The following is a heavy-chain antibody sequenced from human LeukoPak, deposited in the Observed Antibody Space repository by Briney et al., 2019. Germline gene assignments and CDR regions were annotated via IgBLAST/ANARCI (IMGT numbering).Heavy chain of an antibody. CDR1: GYSISSGFY. CDR2: IYHSGST. V-gene: IGHV4-38-2*02. CDR3: ARGRPYFDY. Sequence: SETLSLTCTVSGYSISSGFYWGWIRQPPGKRLEWIGSIYHSGSTYYNPSLKSRVTISLDTSKNQFSLKLSSVTAADTAVYYCARGRPYFDYWGQGTLVTVSS. J-gene: IGHJ4*02.